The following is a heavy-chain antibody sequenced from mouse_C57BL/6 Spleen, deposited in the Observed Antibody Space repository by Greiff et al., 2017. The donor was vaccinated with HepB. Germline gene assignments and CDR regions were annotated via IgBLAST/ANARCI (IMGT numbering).Heavy chain of an antibody. Sequence: EVKLVESGPGMVKPSQSLSLTCTVTGYSITSGYDWHWIRHFPGNKLEWMGYISYSGSTNYNPSLKSRISITHDTSKNHFFLKLNSVTTEDTATYYCARGKITTVVATEGFAYWGQGTLVTVSA. V-gene: IGHV3-1*01. J-gene: IGHJ3*01. D-gene: IGHD1-1*01. CDR3: ARGKITTVVATEGFAY. CDR2: ISYSGST. CDR1: GYSITSGYD.